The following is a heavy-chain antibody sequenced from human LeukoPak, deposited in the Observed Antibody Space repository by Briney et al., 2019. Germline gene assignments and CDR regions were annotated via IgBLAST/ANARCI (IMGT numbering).Heavy chain of an antibody. CDR3: ARGSNLHCTSSTCRSVDL. CDR1: GYTFTDYY. J-gene: IGHJ5*02. V-gene: IGHV1-2*02. D-gene: IGHD2-2*01. Sequence: ASVKVSCKASGYTFTDYYMHWVRQAPGQGLEWMGWISPNSGGTNYAQKFQGRVTMTRDTSISTAYMDLSSLTSDDTAVYYCARGSNLHCTSSTCRSVDLWGQGTLVTVSS. CDR2: ISPNSGGT.